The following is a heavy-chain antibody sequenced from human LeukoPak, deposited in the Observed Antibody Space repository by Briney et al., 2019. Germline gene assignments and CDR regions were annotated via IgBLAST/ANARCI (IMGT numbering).Heavy chain of an antibody. V-gene: IGHV3-30-3*01. J-gene: IGHJ4*02. CDR3: ARYPKKVVVVAGPPGPG. CDR1: GFTFSSYA. D-gene: IGHD2-15*01. Sequence: PGRSLRLSCAASGFTFSSYAMHWVRQAPGKGLEWVAVISYDGSNKYYADSVKGRFTISRDNAKNSLYLQMNSLRAENTAVYCCARYPKKVVVVAGPPGPGWGQGALVAVPS. CDR2: ISYDGSNK.